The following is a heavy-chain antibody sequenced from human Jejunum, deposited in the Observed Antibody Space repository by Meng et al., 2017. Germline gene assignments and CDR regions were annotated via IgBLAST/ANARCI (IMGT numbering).Heavy chain of an antibody. V-gene: IGHV4-4*02. CDR2: FYHSGTT. J-gene: IGHJ1*01. CDR1: GDSISSSYW. Sequence: QVQLQEAGPGLVKPWATLSLTCAVSGDSISSSYWWSLVRQSPGKVLEWIGEFYHSGTTNNNPSLKSRVTLSVDKSKNQFSLKLSSVTAADTAVYFCARDFEALNGVWGQGTLVTVSS. CDR3: ARDFEALNGV. D-gene: IGHD2-8*01.